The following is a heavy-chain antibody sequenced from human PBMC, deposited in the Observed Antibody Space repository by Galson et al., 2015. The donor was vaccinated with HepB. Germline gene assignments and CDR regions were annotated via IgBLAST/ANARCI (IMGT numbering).Heavy chain of an antibody. J-gene: IGHJ4*02. D-gene: IGHD1-26*01. CDR3: AGDGSISWYYY. Sequence: ETLSLTCTVSGGSIRMSNHYWGWIRQPPGKGLEWIGSMYFSGNPDYNPSLKSRVSMSVDTSKNQFSLRLSSVTAADTAVYYCAGDGSISWYYYWGQGILVTVSS. CDR1: GGSIRMSNHY. V-gene: IGHV4-39*07. CDR2: MYFSGNP.